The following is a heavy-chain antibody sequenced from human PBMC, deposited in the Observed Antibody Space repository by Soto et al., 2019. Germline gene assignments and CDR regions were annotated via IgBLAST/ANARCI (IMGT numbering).Heavy chain of an antibody. J-gene: IGHJ4*02. CDR1: GYTFTGYY. D-gene: IGHD6-13*01. V-gene: IGHV1-2*02. CDR2: INPNSGGT. CDR3: ATSIAAAGTCDY. Sequence: GASVKVSCKASGYTFTGYYMHWVRQAPGQGLEWMGWINPNSGGTNYAQKFQGRVTMTRDTSISTAYMELSRPRSDDTAVYYCATSIAAAGTCDYWGQGTLVTVSS.